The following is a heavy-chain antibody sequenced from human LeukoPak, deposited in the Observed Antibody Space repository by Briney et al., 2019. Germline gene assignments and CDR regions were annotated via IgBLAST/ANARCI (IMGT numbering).Heavy chain of an antibody. D-gene: IGHD3-16*01. CDR1: GGSFGGYY. CDR3: ARLSSVEVLEFGI. CDR2: IYHSGST. Sequence: SQTLSLTCGVSGGSFGGYYWSWIRQPPGKGLEWIGQIYHSGSTNYNPSLKSRVSISIDTPKNPFSLNLTPVTAGDTAVYYCARLSSVEVLEFGIGGQGTMLTLSS. V-gene: IGHV4-34*01. J-gene: IGHJ3*02.